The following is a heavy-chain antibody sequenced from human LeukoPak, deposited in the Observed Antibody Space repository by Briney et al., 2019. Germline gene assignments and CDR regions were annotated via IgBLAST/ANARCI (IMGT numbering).Heavy chain of an antibody. CDR2: IYHSGST. Sequence: SETLSLTCTVSGGSISSSSYYWGWIRQPPGKGLEWIGSIYHSGSTYYNPSLKSRVTISVDTSKNQFSLKLSSVTAADTAVYYCASAWPTPFDYWGQGTLVTVSS. J-gene: IGHJ4*02. CDR1: GGSISSSSYY. V-gene: IGHV4-39*01. CDR3: ASAWPTPFDY. D-gene: IGHD2-15*01.